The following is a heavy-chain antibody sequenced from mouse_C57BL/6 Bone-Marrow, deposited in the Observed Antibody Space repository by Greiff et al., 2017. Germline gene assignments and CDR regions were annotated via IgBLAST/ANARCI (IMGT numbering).Heavy chain of an antibody. V-gene: IGHV1-82*01. CDR1: GYAFSSSW. Sequence: VQLQQSGPELVKPGASVKISCKASGYAFSSSWMNWVKQRPGKGLEWIGRIYPGDGDTNYNGKFKGKATLTADKSSSTAYMQLSSLTSEDSAVYFCASYDYDDSWFAYWGQGTLVTVSA. CDR3: ASYDYDDSWFAY. J-gene: IGHJ3*01. D-gene: IGHD2-4*01. CDR2: IYPGDGDT.